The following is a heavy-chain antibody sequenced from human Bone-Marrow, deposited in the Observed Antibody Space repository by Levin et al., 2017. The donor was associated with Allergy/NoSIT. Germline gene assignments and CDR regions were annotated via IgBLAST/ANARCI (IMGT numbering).Heavy chain of an antibody. CDR1: GFTFNDYY. Sequence: NPGGSLRLSCAASGFTFNDYYMIWIRQAPGKGLEWVSFISKSGRTTHYADSVKGRFSISRDNAKNSLYLQMNSLRAEDTAVYYCARDPCDSTSCNIELGNWFDSWGQGTLVTVSS. V-gene: IGHV3-11*01. D-gene: IGHD2-2*02. CDR3: ARDPCDSTSCNIELGNWFDS. J-gene: IGHJ5*01. CDR2: ISKSGRTT.